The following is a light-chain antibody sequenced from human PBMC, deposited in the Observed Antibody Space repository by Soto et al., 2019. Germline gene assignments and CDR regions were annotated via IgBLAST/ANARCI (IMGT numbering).Light chain of an antibody. CDR3: QTWGTGNVV. V-gene: IGLV4-69*01. CDR2: LNSDGSH. CDR1: SGHSSYA. Sequence: QLVLTQSPSASASLGASVKLTCTLSSGHSSYAIAWHQQQPEKGPRYLMKLNSDGSHPKGDGIPDRFSGSSSGTERYLTISSLQSEDEADYYCQTWGTGNVVFGGGTKVTVL. J-gene: IGLJ2*01.